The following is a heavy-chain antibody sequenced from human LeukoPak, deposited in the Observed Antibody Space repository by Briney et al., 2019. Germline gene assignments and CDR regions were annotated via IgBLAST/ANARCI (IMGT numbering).Heavy chain of an antibody. V-gene: IGHV3-74*01. Sequence: GGSLRLSCAASGFTFSSYWMHWVRQAPGKGLVWVSRINSDGSSTSYADSVKGRFTISRDNAKNTLYLQMNSLRAEDTAVYYCARGGSYLSAFDIWGQGTMVTVSS. D-gene: IGHD1-26*01. CDR2: INSDGSST. CDR1: GFTFSSYW. J-gene: IGHJ3*02. CDR3: ARGGSYLSAFDI.